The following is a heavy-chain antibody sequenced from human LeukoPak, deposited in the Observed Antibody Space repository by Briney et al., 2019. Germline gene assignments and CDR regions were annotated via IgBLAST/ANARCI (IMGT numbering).Heavy chain of an antibody. CDR1: GFTFSSYA. CDR2: ISSSGSTI. V-gene: IGHV3-48*03. J-gene: IGHJ6*04. CDR3: AELGITMIGGV. D-gene: IGHD3-10*02. Sequence: PGGSLRLSCAASGFTFSSYAMSWVRQAPGKGLEWVSYISSSGSTIYYADSVKGRFTISRDNAKNSLYLQMHSLRAEDTAVYYCAELGITMIGGVWGKGTTVTVSS.